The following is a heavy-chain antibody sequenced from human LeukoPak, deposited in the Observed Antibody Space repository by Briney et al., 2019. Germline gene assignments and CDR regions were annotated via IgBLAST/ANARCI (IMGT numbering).Heavy chain of an antibody. CDR2: IYSSGST. CDR3: ARVGYASSAIYFQQ. CDR1: GGSISSYY. D-gene: IGHD2-8*01. Sequence: PSETLSLTCTVSGGSISSYYWSWIRQPAGKGLEWIGRIYSSGSTNYNPSLKSRVTMSVDTSKNQFSLKVTSVTAADTAVYYCARVGYASSAIYFQQWGQGTLVSVSS. V-gene: IGHV4-4*07. J-gene: IGHJ1*01.